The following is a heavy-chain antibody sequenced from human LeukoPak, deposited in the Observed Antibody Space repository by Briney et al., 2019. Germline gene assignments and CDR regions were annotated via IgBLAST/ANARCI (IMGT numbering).Heavy chain of an antibody. V-gene: IGHV4-59*01. D-gene: IGHD2-15*01. CDR3: ARAWGCSGGSCYYFDY. CDR1: GGSISSYY. J-gene: IGHJ4*02. Sequence: SETLSLTGTVSGGSISSYYWSWIRQPPGKGLEWIGYIYYSGSTNYNPSLKSRVTISVDTSKNQFSLKLSSVTAADTAVYYCARAWGCSGGSCYYFDYWGQGTLVTVSS. CDR2: IYYSGST.